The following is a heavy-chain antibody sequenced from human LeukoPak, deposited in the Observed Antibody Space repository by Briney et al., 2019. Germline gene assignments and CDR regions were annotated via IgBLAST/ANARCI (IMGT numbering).Heavy chain of an antibody. CDR2: IYTSGST. CDR3: ATTINYYDSSGYYYFDY. CDR1: GGSISSGSYY. J-gene: IGHJ4*02. Sequence: SQTLSLTCTVSGGSISSGSYYWSWIRQPAGKGLEWIGRIYTSGSTNYNPSLKSRVTISVDTSKNQFSLKLSSVTAADTAVYYCATTINYYDSSGYYYFDYWGQGTLVTVSS. V-gene: IGHV4-61*02. D-gene: IGHD3-22*01.